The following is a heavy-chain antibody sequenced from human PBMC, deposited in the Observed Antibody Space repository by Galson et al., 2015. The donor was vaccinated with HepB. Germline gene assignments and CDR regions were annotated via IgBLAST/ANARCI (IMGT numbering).Heavy chain of an antibody. D-gene: IGHD6-19*01. CDR3: AKPGGWLGDYKLYGMDI. CDR2: ITWDGDVT. Sequence: SLRLSCAASGFNFHDFTMHWVRQRPGKSLEWVSLITWDGDVTYYANSVKGRFTISRDNKVDSLVLQMNSLRSDDTALYYCAKPGGWLGDYKLYGMDIWGQGTTVTVSS. V-gene: IGHV3-43*01. J-gene: IGHJ6*02. CDR1: GFNFHDFT.